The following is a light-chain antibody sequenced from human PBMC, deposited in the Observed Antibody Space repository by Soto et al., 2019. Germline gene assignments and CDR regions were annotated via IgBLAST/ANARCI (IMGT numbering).Light chain of an antibody. J-gene: IGLJ3*02. CDR3: QTWGTGPWV. V-gene: IGLV4-69*01. Sequence: QPVLTQSPSASASLGASVKLTCTLSSGHSSYAIAWHQQQPEKGPRYLMKLNSDGSHSKGDGIPERFSGSSSGAERYLTISSLQSGDEADYYCQTWGTGPWVFGGGTKVTVL. CDR2: LNSDGSH. CDR1: SGHSSYA.